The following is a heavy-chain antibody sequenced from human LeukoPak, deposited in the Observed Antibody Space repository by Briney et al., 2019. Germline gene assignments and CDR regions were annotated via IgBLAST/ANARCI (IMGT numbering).Heavy chain of an antibody. V-gene: IGHV3-48*03. CDR2: ISSSGSTI. D-gene: IGHD3-22*01. J-gene: IGHJ4*02. CDR3: ARSWSSGYWFPATASFDY. CDR1: GFTFSSYE. Sequence: GGSLRLSCAASGFTFSSYEMNWVRQAPGKGLEWVSYISSSGSTIYYADSVKGRFTISRDNSKNTLYLQMDSLRAEDTAVYSCARSWSSGYWFPATASFDYWGQGTLVTVSS.